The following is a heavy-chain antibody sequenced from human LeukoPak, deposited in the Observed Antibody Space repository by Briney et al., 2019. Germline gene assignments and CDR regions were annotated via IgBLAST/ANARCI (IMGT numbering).Heavy chain of an antibody. V-gene: IGHV3-30*18. Sequence: GGSLRLSCAASGFTFSSYGMHWVRQAPGKGLEWVAVISYDGSNKYYADSVRGRFTISRDNSKNTLYLQMNSLRAEDTAVYYCAKDESSSQYYFDYWGQGTLVTVSS. D-gene: IGHD6-13*01. CDR1: GFTFSSYG. CDR3: AKDESSSQYYFDY. J-gene: IGHJ4*02. CDR2: ISYDGSNK.